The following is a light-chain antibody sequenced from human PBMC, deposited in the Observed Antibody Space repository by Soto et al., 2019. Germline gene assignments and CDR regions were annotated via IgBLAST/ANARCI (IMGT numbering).Light chain of an antibody. J-gene: IGLJ2*01. V-gene: IGLV1-40*01. CDR2: RFN. CDR1: SSNIGAGHD. Sequence: QSVLTQPPSVSGAPGQRVTISCTGSSSNIGAGHDVHWYQHSPGTAPKLLIYRFNNRPSGVPDRFSGSKSGTSASLAISGLQAEDEADYYCHSFDTSLSGSVVFGGGTKLTVL. CDR3: HSFDTSLSGSVV.